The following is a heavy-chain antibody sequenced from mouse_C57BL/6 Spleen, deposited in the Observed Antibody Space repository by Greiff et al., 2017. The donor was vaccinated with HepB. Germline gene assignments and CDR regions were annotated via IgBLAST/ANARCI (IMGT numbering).Heavy chain of an antibody. CDR1: GYTFTSYG. Sequence: VQLQQSGAELARPGASVKLSCKASGYTFTSYGISWVKQRTGQGLEWIGEIYPRSGNTYYNEKFKGKATLTADKSSSTAYMELRSLTSEDSAVYFCARSYYGSRGYFDYWGQGTTLTVSS. V-gene: IGHV1-81*01. CDR2: IYPRSGNT. CDR3: ARSYYGSRGYFDY. D-gene: IGHD1-1*01. J-gene: IGHJ2*01.